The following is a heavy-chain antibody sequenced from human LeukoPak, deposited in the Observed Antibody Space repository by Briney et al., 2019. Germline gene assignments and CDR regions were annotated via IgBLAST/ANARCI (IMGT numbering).Heavy chain of an antibody. D-gene: IGHD3-3*01. CDR3: ARGNYDFWSGYYGVAYHGMDV. J-gene: IGHJ6*02. CDR2: INHSGST. Sequence: SETLSLTCAVYGGSFSGYYWSWIRQPPGKGLEWIGEINHSGSTNYNPSLKSRVTISVDTSKNQFSLKLSSVTAADTAVYYCARGNYDFWSGYYGVAYHGMDVWGQGTTVTVSS. CDR1: GGSFSGYY. V-gene: IGHV4-34*01.